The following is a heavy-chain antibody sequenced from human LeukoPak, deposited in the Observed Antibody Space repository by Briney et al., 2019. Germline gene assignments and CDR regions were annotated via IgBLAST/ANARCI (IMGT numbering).Heavy chain of an antibody. CDR1: GFTLSSYG. CDR2: LSYEGSSE. D-gene: IGHD3-10*01. J-gene: IGHJ4*02. Sequence: PGGSLRLSCAASGFTLSSYGMHWVRQAPGKGLEWVAVLSYEGSSENYADSVKGRFTISRDNAGNSLYLQMNSLRADDTAFYYCARGDYYASETYYNVLDYWGQGTLVTVSS. CDR3: ARGDYYASETYYNVLDY. V-gene: IGHV3-30*03.